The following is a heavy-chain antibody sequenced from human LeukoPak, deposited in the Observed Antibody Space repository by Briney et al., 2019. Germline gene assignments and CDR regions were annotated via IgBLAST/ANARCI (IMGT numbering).Heavy chain of an antibody. CDR1: GGSFSGYY. D-gene: IGHD6-13*01. CDR2: INHSGST. J-gene: IGHJ4*02. V-gene: IGHV4-34*01. CDR3: ARQRRSSSPGD. Sequence: SETLSLTCAVYGGSFSGYYWSWIRQPPGKGLEWIGEINHSGSTNYNPSLKSRVTISVDTSKNQFSLKLSSVTAADTAVYYCARQRRSSSPGDWGQGTLVTVSS.